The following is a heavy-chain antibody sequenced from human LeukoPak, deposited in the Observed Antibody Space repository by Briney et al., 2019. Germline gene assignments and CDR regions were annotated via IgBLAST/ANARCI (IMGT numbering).Heavy chain of an antibody. CDR1: GFTFSSYG. V-gene: IGHV3-30*02. CDR3: ASEVGATGDY. Sequence: PGGSLRLSCAASGFTFSSYGMHWVRQAPGKGLEWVAFIRYDGSNKYYADSVKGRFTISRDNSKNTLYLQMNGLRAEDTAVYYCASEVGATGDYWGQGTLVTVSS. D-gene: IGHD1-26*01. CDR2: IRYDGSNK. J-gene: IGHJ4*02.